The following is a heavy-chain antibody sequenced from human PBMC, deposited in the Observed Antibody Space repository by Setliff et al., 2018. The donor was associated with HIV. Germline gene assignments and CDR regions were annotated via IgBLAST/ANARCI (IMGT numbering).Heavy chain of an antibody. Sequence: GGSLRLSCAASGFTFSSYGMHWVRQAPGKGLEWVAVIWYDGSNKYYADSVKGRFTISRDNSKNTLYLQMNSLRAEDTAVYYCAKGGRYSADPLDYWGQGTLVTVSS. CDR3: AKGGRYSADPLDY. CDR1: GFTFSSYG. CDR2: IWYDGSNK. J-gene: IGHJ4*02. D-gene: IGHD1-26*01. V-gene: IGHV3-30*02.